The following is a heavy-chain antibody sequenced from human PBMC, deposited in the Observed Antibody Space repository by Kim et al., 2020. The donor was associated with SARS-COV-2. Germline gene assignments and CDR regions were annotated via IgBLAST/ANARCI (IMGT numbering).Heavy chain of an antibody. D-gene: IGHD3-10*01. Sequence: GGSLRLSCAASGFTFSSYAMSWVRQAPGKGLEWVSAISGSGGSTYYADSVKGRFTISRDNSKNTLYLQMNSLRAEDTAVYYCAKAPMVRGVEYGMDVWGQGTTVTVSS. V-gene: IGHV3-23*01. J-gene: IGHJ6*02. CDR3: AKAPMVRGVEYGMDV. CDR2: ISGSGGST. CDR1: GFTFSSYA.